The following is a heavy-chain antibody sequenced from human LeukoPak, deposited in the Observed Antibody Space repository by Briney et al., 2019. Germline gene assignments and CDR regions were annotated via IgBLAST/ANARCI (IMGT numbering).Heavy chain of an antibody. D-gene: IGHD2-2*02. Sequence: ASVKVSCKASGYTFTSYGISWVRQAPGQGLEWMGRISAYNGNTNYAQKLQGRVTMTTDTSTSTAYMELRSLRSDDTAVYYCARGGYCSSTSCYIGYYFDYWGQGTLVTVSS. J-gene: IGHJ4*02. V-gene: IGHV1-18*01. CDR3: ARGGYCSSTSCYIGYYFDY. CDR2: ISAYNGNT. CDR1: GYTFTSYG.